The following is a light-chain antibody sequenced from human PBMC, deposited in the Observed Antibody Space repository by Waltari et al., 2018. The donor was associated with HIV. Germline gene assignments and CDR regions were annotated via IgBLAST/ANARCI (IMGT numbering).Light chain of an antibody. Sequence: QSALTQPASVSGSPGQSITISCTGPSNAVGTYNLVSWYQQHPGTAPKLMIYEASKRPSGVSNRFSGSKSGNTASLTISGLQAEDEADYYCCSYAGSSTWVFGGGTKLTVL. CDR1: SNAVGTYNL. CDR3: CSYAGSSTWV. CDR2: EAS. J-gene: IGLJ3*02. V-gene: IGLV2-23*01.